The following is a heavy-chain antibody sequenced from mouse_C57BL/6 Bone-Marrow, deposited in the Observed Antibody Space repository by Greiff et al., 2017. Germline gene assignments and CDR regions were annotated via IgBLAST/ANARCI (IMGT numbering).Heavy chain of an antibody. CDR1: GFNFKDDY. J-gene: IGHJ4*01. V-gene: IGHV14-4*01. CDR2: IDPENGDT. CDR3: TTYAMDY. Sequence: VQLQQSGAELVRPGASVKLSCTASGFNFKDDYMHWVKQRPEQGLEWIGWIDPENGDTEYASKFQGKATITADPSSNTAYLQLSSLTSEDAAVYYCTTYAMDYWGQGTSVTVSS.